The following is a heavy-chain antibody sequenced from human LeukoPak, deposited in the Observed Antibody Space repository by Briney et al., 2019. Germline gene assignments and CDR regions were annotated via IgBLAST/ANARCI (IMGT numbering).Heavy chain of an antibody. V-gene: IGHV3-30-3*01. J-gene: IGHJ4*02. D-gene: IGHD2-21*02. CDR1: GFTFSSYA. CDR3: AKDSRYCGGDCYSDSSDY. CDR2: LSYDGSNK. Sequence: GGSLRLSCAASGFTFSSYAMHWVRQAPGKGLEWVAVLSYDGSNKYYADSVKGRFTISRDNSKNTLYLQMNSLRAEDTAVYYCAKDSRYCGGDCYSDSSDYWGQGTLVTVSS.